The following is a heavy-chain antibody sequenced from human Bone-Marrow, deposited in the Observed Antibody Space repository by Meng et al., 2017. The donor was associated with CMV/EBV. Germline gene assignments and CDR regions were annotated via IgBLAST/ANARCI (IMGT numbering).Heavy chain of an antibody. Sequence: GESLKISCAASGFTFSSYSMNWVRQAPGKGLEWVSYISSSSSTIYYADSVKGRFTISRDNAKNSLYLQMNSLRAEDTAVYYCARSLGLATVWMHYYYGMDVWGQGTTVTVSS. CDR2: ISSSSSTI. D-gene: IGHD2-2*03. J-gene: IGHJ6*02. V-gene: IGHV3-48*04. CDR3: ARSLGLATVWMHYYYGMDV. CDR1: GFTFSSYS.